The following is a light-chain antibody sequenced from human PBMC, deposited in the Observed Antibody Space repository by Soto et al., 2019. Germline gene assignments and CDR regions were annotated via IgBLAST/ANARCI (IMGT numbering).Light chain of an antibody. CDR2: DAS. Sequence: EIVLTQSPDTLSLSPGERATLSCRASQSVSSSLAWYQQKPGQAPRLLIYDASNRATGIPARFSGSGSGTDFTITISRLEPEDFALQYCQQRSNWPPEVTFGPGTKVDIK. V-gene: IGKV3-11*01. CDR3: QQRSNWPPEVT. J-gene: IGKJ3*01. CDR1: QSVSSS.